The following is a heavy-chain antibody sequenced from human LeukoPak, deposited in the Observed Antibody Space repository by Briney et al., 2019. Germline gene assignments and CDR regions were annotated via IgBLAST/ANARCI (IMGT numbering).Heavy chain of an antibody. V-gene: IGHV3-48*04. CDR2: ISSSSSTK. D-gene: IGHD5-18*01. J-gene: IGHJ4*02. Sequence: GGSLRLSCAASGFTFSTYNMIWLRQAPGKGLEWLSYISSSSSTKLYTDSVKGRFTISRDNAKNSPYLQMNSLRAEDTAVYYCARDYQDTAMALDYWGQGTLVTVSS. CDR3: ARDYQDTAMALDY. CDR1: GFTFSTYN.